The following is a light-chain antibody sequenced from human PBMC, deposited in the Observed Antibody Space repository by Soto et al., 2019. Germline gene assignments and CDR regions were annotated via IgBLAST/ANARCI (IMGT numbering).Light chain of an antibody. J-gene: IGKJ1*01. CDR2: DAS. V-gene: IGKV3-20*01. CDR1: QSVSSSY. Sequence: EIVLAQSPGTLSLSPGGRATLSCRASQSVSSSYLAWYQQKPGQAPRLLIYDASSRATGIPDRFSGSGSGTDVTLTISRLEPEDFAVYYCQQYGSSPQTFGQGTKVEIK. CDR3: QQYGSSPQT.